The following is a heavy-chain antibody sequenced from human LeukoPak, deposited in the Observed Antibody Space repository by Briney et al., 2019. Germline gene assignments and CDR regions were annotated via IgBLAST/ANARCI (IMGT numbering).Heavy chain of an antibody. CDR3: AREEFVVVTATYRGFDP. J-gene: IGHJ5*02. CDR1: GGSISSYY. V-gene: IGHV4-59*01. D-gene: IGHD2-21*02. CDR2: TYYSGST. Sequence: SETLSLTCTVSGGSISSYYWSWIRQPPGKGLEWIGYTYYSGSTNYNPSLKSRVTISVDTSKNQFSLKLSSVTAADTAVYYCAREEFVVVTATYRGFDPWGQGTLVTVSS.